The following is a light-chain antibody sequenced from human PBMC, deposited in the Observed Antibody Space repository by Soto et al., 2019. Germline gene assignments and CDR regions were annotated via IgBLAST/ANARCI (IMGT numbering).Light chain of an antibody. CDR3: QQSYSTPRT. CDR1: QSISSY. CDR2: AAS. V-gene: IGKV1-39*01. J-gene: IGKJ1*01. Sequence: DIHITQAPSSLSASFGDRGIITCRASQSISSYLNWYQQKPGKAPKLLIYAASSLQSGVPSRFSGSGSGTDFTLTISSLQPEDFATYYCQQSYSTPRTFGQGTNVDIK.